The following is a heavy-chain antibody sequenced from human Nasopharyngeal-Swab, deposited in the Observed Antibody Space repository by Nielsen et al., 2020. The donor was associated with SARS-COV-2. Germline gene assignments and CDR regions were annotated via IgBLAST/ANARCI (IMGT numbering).Heavy chain of an antibody. V-gene: IGHV4-61*01. J-gene: IGHJ6*02. CDR1: GGSVSSGSYY. D-gene: IGHD3-10*01. CDR3: ARDHYGSGSPSMDV. CDR2: IYYSGST. Sequence: LRLSCTVSGGSVSSGSYYWRWTRQPPGKGLEWIGYIYYSGSTNYNPSLKSRVTISVDTSKNQFSLKLSSVTAADTAVYYCARDHYGSGSPSMDVWGQGTTVTVSS.